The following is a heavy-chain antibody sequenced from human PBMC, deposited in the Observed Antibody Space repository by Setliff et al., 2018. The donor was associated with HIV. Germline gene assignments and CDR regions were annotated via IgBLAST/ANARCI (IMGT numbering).Heavy chain of an antibody. CDR2: IYYSGST. CDR1: GGSISNYY. V-gene: IGHV4-59*01. D-gene: IGHD1-26*01. CDR3: ARAGDGSPFYYYYYMDV. Sequence: SETLSLTCTVSGGSISNYYWSWIRQPPGKGLQWIGYIYYSGSTNYNPSLKSRVTISVDTSKNQFSLKLSSMTAAGTAVYYCARAGDGSPFYYYYYMDVWGKGTTVTVSS. J-gene: IGHJ6*03.